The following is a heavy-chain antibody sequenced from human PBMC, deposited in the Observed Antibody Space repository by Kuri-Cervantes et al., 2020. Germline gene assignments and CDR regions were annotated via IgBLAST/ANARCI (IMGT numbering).Heavy chain of an antibody. CDR2: IYYSGST. D-gene: IGHD4-17*01. CDR1: GGSISSGGYY. CDR3: ARERDYGDSGGMFDY. Sequence: SETLSLTCTVSGGSISSGGYYWSWIRQHPGKGLEWIGYIYYSGSTYYNPSLKSRVTISVDTSKNQFSLKLSSVTAADTAVYYCARERDYGDSGGMFDYWGQATLVTDSS. V-gene: IGHV4-31*03. J-gene: IGHJ4*02.